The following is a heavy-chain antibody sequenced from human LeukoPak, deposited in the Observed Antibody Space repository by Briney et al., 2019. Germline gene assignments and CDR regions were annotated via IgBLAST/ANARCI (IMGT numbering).Heavy chain of an antibody. Sequence: GGSLRLSCAASGFTFSSYSMNWVRQAPGKGLEWVSYISSSSSAIYYADSVKGRFTSSRDNAKSSLFLQMNSLRDEDTAVYYCARGLSPVDYWGQGTLVTVSS. CDR2: ISSSSSAI. CDR1: GFTFSSYS. V-gene: IGHV3-48*02. CDR3: ARGLSPVDY. J-gene: IGHJ4*02.